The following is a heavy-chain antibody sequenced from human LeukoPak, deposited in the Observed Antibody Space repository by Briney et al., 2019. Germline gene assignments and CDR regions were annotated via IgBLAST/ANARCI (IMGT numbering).Heavy chain of an antibody. CDR1: GLTLSSYW. Sequence: GGSLRLSCAASGLTLSSYWMHWVRQAPGKGLEWVAVIWYDGSNKYYADSVKGRFTISRDNSKNTLYLQMNSLRAEDTAVYYCARDGGLRYFDWLYPFDPWGQGTLVTVSS. CDR2: IWYDGSNK. D-gene: IGHD3-9*01. V-gene: IGHV3-33*08. CDR3: ARDGGLRYFDWLYPFDP. J-gene: IGHJ5*02.